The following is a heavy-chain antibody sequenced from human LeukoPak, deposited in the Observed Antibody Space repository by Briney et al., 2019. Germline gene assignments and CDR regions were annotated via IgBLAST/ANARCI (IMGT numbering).Heavy chain of an antibody. CDR1: GFTFSNAW. Sequence: PGGSLRLSCAASGFTFSNAWMSWVRQAPGKGLEWVARIKSKTDGGTTDYAAPVKGRFTISRDDSKNTLYLQMNSLKTEDTAVYYCAKDQHSSGYYYFDYWGQGILVTVSS. CDR3: AKDQHSSGYYYFDY. J-gene: IGHJ4*02. D-gene: IGHD3-22*01. CDR2: IKSKTDGGTT. V-gene: IGHV3-15*01.